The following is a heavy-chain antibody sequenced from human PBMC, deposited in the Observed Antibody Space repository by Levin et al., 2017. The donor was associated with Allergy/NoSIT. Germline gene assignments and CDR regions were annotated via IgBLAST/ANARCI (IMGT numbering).Heavy chain of an antibody. CDR1: GGSISSYY. CDR2: IYYSGST. V-gene: IGHV4-59*01. Sequence: SQTLSLTCTVSGGSISSYYWSWIRQPPGKGLEWIGYIYYSGSTNYNPSLKSRVTISVDTSKNQFSLKLSSVTAADTAVYYCARGFCSGGSCYRKDDAFDIWGQGTMVTVSS. J-gene: IGHJ3*02. CDR3: ARGFCSGGSCYRKDDAFDI. D-gene: IGHD2-15*01.